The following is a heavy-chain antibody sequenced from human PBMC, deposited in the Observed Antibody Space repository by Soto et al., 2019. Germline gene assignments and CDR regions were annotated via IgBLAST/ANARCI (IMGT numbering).Heavy chain of an antibody. CDR2: IYHSGST. D-gene: IGHD4-17*01. CDR3: ARAFGDKNLNWFDP. J-gene: IGHJ5*02. V-gene: IGHV4-30-2*01. Sequence: PSETLSLTCAVSGGSISSGGYSWSWIRQPPGKGLEWIGYIYHSGSTYYNPSLKSRVTISVDRSKNQFSLKLSSVTAADTAVYYCARAFGDKNLNWFDPWGQGTLVTVSS. CDR1: GGSISSGGYS.